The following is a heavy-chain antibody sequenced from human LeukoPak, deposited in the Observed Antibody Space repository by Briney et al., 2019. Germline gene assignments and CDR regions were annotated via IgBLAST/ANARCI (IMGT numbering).Heavy chain of an antibody. CDR3: ARGTRSSSPFDY. CDR2: ISSSSSYI. CDR1: GFTFSSYS. Sequence: GGSLRLSCAASGFTFSSYSMNWVRQAPGKGLEWVSSISSSSSYIYYADSVKGRFTISRDNAKNSLYLQMNSLRAEDTAVYYCARGTRSSSPFDYWSQGTLVTVSS. V-gene: IGHV3-21*04. D-gene: IGHD6-13*01. J-gene: IGHJ4*02.